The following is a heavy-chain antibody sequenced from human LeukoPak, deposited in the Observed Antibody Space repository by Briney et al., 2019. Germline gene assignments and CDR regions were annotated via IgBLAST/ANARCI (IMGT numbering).Heavy chain of an antibody. J-gene: IGHJ5*02. CDR1: GGSISSYY. D-gene: IGHD3-10*01. Sequence: TSETLSLTCTVSGGSISSYYWSWIRQPPGKGLEWIGSIYYSGSTYYNPSLKSRVTISVDTSKNQFSLKLSSVTAADTAVYYCARDPARGPNWFDPWGQGTLVTVSS. CDR3: ARDPARGPNWFDP. CDR2: IYYSGST. V-gene: IGHV4-59*12.